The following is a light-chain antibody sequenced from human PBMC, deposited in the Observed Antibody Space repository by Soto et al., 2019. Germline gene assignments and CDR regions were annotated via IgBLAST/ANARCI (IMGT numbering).Light chain of an antibody. J-gene: IGKJ1*01. V-gene: IGKV1-5*03. Sequence: DIQLTQSPSTLSASVGDRVTITCRASQTITNFFAWFQQKPGKAPEILIYKASSLQSGVPSRFSGSGSGTEFTLTISSLQPDDSATYYCLQYYDYRTFGQGTTVDIK. CDR1: QTITNF. CDR3: LQYYDYRT. CDR2: KAS.